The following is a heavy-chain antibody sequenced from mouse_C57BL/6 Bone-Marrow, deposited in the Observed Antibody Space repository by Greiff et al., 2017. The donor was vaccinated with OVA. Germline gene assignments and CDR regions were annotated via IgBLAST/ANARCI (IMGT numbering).Heavy chain of an antibody. CDR3: ARNYGSSPYYFDY. D-gene: IGHD1-1*01. CDR1: GFNIKNTY. V-gene: IGHV14-3*01. J-gene: IGHJ2*01. Sequence: VQLQQSVAELVRPGASVKLSCTASGFNIKNTYMHWVKQRPEQGLEWIGRLAPANGNTKYAPKFQGKATITADTSSNTAYLQLSSLTSEDTAIYYCARNYGSSPYYFDYWGQGTTLTVSS. CDR2: LAPANGNT.